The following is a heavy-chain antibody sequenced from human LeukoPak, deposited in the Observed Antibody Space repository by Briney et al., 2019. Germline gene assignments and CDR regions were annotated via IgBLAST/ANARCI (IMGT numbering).Heavy chain of an antibody. V-gene: IGHV1-2*02. Sequence: GASVKVSCKASGYTFTGYYMHWMRQAPGQGLEWMGWINPNSGGTNYAQKFQGRVTMTRDTSISTAYMELSRLRSDDTAVYYCARGGGIVVVVAATLTWGQGTLVTVSS. D-gene: IGHD2-15*01. CDR1: GYTFTGYY. J-gene: IGHJ4*02. CDR3: ARGGGIVVVVAATLT. CDR2: INPNSGGT.